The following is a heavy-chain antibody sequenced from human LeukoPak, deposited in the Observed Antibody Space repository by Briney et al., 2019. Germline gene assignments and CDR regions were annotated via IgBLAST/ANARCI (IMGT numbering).Heavy chain of an antibody. CDR2: INPNSGGT. Sequence: ASVKVSCKASGYTFTGYYMHWVRQAPGRGLEWMGWINPNSGGTNYAQKFQGRVTMTRDTSISTAYMELSRLRSDDTAVYYCARSMVRGALVWLYWGQGTLVTVSS. D-gene: IGHD3-10*01. V-gene: IGHV1-2*02. CDR1: GYTFTGYY. J-gene: IGHJ4*02. CDR3: ARSMVRGALVWLY.